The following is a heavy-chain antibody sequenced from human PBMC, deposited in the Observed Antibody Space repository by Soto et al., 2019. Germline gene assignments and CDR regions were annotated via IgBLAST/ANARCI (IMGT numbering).Heavy chain of an antibody. CDR2: ISYDGIHK. CDR3: AKRVGRVVIPACFDY. V-gene: IGHV3-30*18. D-gene: IGHD3-3*01. J-gene: IGHJ4*02. Sequence: QVQLVESGGGVVQPGRSLRLSCAASGFTFNTYGMHWVRQAPGKGLEWVAVISYDGIHKFYADSVRGRFTISRGNTQRTLYLQMDSLRAEDTAVYYCAKRVGRVVIPACFDYWGQGALVSVSS. CDR1: GFTFNTYG.